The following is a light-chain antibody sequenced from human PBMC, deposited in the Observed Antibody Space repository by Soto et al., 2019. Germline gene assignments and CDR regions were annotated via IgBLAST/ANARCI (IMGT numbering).Light chain of an antibody. CDR1: QSATSNY. Sequence: EIVLTQSPGTLSLSPGERATLSCRASQSATSNYLAWYQQKPGQSPRLLIYGASSRATGIPDRFSGRESGTVFALNISMQEPEGFVIYYRHEYGSSALTFGGGTMVEIK. CDR2: GAS. V-gene: IGKV3-20*01. CDR3: HEYGSSALT. J-gene: IGKJ4*01.